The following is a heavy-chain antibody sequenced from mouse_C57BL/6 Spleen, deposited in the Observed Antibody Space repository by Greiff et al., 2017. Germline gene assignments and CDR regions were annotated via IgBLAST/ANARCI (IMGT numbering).Heavy chain of an antibody. Sequence: QVQLQQSGAELVMPGASVKLSCKASGYTFTSYWMHWVKQRPGQGLEWIGEIDPSDSYTNYNQKFKGTSTLTVDKSSSTAYMQLSSLTSEDSAVXYCARRDYYGSMDFDYWGQGTTLTVSS. V-gene: IGHV1-69*01. D-gene: IGHD1-1*01. CDR3: ARRDYYGSMDFDY. CDR2: IDPSDSYT. J-gene: IGHJ2*01. CDR1: GYTFTSYW.